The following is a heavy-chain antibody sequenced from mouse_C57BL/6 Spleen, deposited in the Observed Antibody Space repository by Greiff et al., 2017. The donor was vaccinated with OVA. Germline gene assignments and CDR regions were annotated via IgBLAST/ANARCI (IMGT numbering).Heavy chain of an antibody. CDR2: IDPETGGT. Sequence: QVQLKQSGAELVRPGASVTLSCKASGYTFTDYEMHWVKQTPVHGLEWIGAIDPETGGTAYNQKFKGKAILTADKSSSTAYMELRSLTSEDSAVYYCTRGETAQDYAMDYWGQGTSVTVSS. CDR1: GYTFTDYE. D-gene: IGHD3-2*02. V-gene: IGHV1-15*01. J-gene: IGHJ4*01. CDR3: TRGETAQDYAMDY.